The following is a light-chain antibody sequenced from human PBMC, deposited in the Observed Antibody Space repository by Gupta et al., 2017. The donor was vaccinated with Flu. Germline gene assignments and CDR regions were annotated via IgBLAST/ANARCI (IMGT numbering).Light chain of an antibody. CDR2: AAS. Sequence: PTFLSASVGDRVTITCRASQGISGYLGWYQQKPGKAPKLLIYAASNLQSGVPSRFSGSGSGRQFTLTIRSLQPEDFATYFCQQVNSYPYTFGQGTKLEIK. CDR1: QGISGY. J-gene: IGKJ2*01. V-gene: IGKV1-9*01. CDR3: QQVNSYPYT.